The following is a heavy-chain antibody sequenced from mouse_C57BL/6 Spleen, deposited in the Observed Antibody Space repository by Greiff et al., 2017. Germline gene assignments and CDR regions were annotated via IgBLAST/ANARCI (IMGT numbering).Heavy chain of an antibody. CDR3: ARLYYTPYRYFDV. CDR1: GYTFTDYY. CDR2: IFPGSGST. Sequence: VQLQQSGPELVKPGASVKISCKASGYTFTDYYINWVKQRPGQGLEWIGWIFPGSGSTYYNEKFKGKATLTVDKSSSTAYMLLSSLTSEDSAVYFCARLYYTPYRYFDVWGTGTTVTVSS. J-gene: IGHJ1*03. V-gene: IGHV1-75*01. D-gene: IGHD2-1*01.